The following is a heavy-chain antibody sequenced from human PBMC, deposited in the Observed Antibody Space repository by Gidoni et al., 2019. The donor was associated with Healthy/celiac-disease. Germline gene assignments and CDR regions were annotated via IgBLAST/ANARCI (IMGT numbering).Heavy chain of an antibody. CDR2: IYYSGST. CDR1: GGSISSYY. D-gene: IGHD3-22*01. Sequence: QVQLQESGPGLVKPSETLSLTCTVSGGSISSYYWGWIRQPPGKGLEWIGYIYYSGSTNYNPSLKSRVTISVDTSKNQFSLKLSSVTAADTAVYYCARARYNYYDSSGYYYDYWGQGTLVTVSS. V-gene: IGHV4-59*01. J-gene: IGHJ4*02. CDR3: ARARYNYYDSSGYYYDY.